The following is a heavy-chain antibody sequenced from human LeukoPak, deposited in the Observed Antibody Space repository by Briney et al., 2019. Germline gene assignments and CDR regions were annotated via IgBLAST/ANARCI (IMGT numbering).Heavy chain of an antibody. V-gene: IGHV3-30*18. Sequence: GGSLRLSCAASGFTFSSYGMHWVRQAPGKGLEWVAVISYDGSNKYYADSVKGRFTISRDNSKNTLYLQMNSLRAEDTAVYYCAKGYCSSTSCYKSYFDYWGQGTPVTVSS. CDR2: ISYDGSNK. CDR3: AKGYCSSTSCYKSYFDY. D-gene: IGHD2-2*02. CDR1: GFTFSSYG. J-gene: IGHJ4*02.